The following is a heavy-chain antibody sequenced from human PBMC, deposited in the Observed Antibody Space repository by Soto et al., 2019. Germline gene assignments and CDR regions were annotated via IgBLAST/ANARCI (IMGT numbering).Heavy chain of an antibody. V-gene: IGHV3-74*01. CDR2: INSDETTK. CDR1: GYTFSPFW. Sequence: EVHLVESGGGLVQPGESLRLSCEGSGYTFSPFWMHWVRQAPGKGLVWVSHINSDETTKLYADSVKGRFTISRDNAKNTLYLQMNSVKADDTAVYFCVRDRGYPDSFDVWGRGTVVTVSS. CDR3: VRDRGYPDSFDV. J-gene: IGHJ3*01. D-gene: IGHD3-10*01.